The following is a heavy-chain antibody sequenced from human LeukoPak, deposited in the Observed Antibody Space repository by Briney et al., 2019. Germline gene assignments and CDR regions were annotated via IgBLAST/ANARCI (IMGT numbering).Heavy chain of an antibody. CDR1: GGSLSGFY. D-gene: IGHD3-3*01. CDR2: INQTSKT. CDR3: ARVRHAPLEYGYYMDV. J-gene: IGHJ6*03. V-gene: IGHV4-34*01. Sequence: PSYTLPLTCAVDGGSLSGFYWTWILQPPAPGLESIGEINQTSKTNYNPSLTDYSPSLNSRVTKSVGSSQKELSLRVNSVTAADTGVYYWARVRHAPLEYGYYMDVWGKGTAVTVSS.